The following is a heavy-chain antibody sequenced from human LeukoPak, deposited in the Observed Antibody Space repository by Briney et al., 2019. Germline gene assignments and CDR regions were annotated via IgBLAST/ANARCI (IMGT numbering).Heavy chain of an antibody. V-gene: IGHV3-23*01. Sequence: GGTLRLSCAASGFIFNNYGLIWVRQAPGKGLQWVSAISNDGGGTTYADFVKGRFTISRDNSKNTLFLQMSSLRAEDTALYYCAKGGSGYFADLWGQGTLVTVSS. CDR1: GFIFNNYG. J-gene: IGHJ5*02. CDR3: AKGGSGYFADL. D-gene: IGHD3-22*01. CDR2: ISNDGGGT.